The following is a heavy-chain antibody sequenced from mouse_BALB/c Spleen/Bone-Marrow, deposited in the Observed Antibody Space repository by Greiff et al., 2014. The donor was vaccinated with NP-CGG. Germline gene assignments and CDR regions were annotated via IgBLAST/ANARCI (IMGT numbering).Heavy chain of an antibody. CDR2: IDPVNGCT. CDR1: GFNIKDIY. V-gene: IGHV14-3*02. D-gene: IGHD3-3*01. CDR3: ASSGTGGYFDC. J-gene: IGHJ2*01. Sequence: EVQLQQSGAELVKPGASVRLSCTASGFNIKDIYIHWMKQRPEQGLEWIGRIDPVNGCTKFDPKFQDKATITADTSSNTANLQLGSLTSEDTAVYYCASSGTGGYFDCWGQGTTLTVSS.